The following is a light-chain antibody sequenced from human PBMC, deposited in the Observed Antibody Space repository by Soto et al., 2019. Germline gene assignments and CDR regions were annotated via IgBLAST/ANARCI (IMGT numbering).Light chain of an antibody. Sequence: QSALTQPASVSGSPGQSITISCTGTSSDVGGYNYVSWYQHHPGKAPKLMIYDVSNRPSGVSNRFSGSKSGNTASLTISGLQAEDEADYYCSSYTSSNVVFGGGTQLTVL. CDR3: SSYTSSNVV. J-gene: IGLJ2*01. V-gene: IGLV2-14*03. CDR1: SSDVGGYNY. CDR2: DVS.